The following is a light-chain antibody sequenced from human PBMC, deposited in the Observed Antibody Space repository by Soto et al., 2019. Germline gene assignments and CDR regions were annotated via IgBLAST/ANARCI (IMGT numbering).Light chain of an antibody. CDR1: QSITTW. CDR2: AAS. CDR3: QQSYSTPLT. Sequence: DIQMTQSPSTLSASVGDSVTITCRASQSITTWLAWYQQKPGKAPKLLIYAASSLQSGVPSRFSGSGSGTDSTLTISSLQPEDFATYYCQQSYSTPLTFGPGTTVDIK. J-gene: IGKJ3*01. V-gene: IGKV1-39*01.